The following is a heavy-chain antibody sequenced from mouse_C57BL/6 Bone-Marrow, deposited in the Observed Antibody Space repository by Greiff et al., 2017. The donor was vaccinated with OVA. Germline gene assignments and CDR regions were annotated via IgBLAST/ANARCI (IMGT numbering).Heavy chain of an antibody. CDR1: GYTFTDYY. D-gene: IGHD2-4*01. CDR3: AESDYDHFAY. CDR2: INPYNGGT. J-gene: IGHJ3*01. Sequence: EVKLMESGPVLVKPGASVKMSCKASGYTFTDYYMNWVKQSHGKSLEWIGVINPYNGGTSYNQKFKGKATLTVDKSSSTAYMELNSLTSEDSAVYYCAESDYDHFAYWGQGTLVTVSA. V-gene: IGHV1-19*01.